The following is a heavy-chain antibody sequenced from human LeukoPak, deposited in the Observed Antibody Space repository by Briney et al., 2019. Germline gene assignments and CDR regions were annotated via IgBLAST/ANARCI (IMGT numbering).Heavy chain of an antibody. J-gene: IGHJ5*02. D-gene: IGHD2-15*01. CDR2: ICYGGST. Sequence: SETLSLTCTVSGGSISSSDYYWGWIRQPPGKGLEWIGSICYGGSTYYNPSLKSRVTISVDTSMNQFSLKLSFVTTADTAVYYCARALGYCSGGSCTRGYNWFDPWGQGTLVTVPS. CDR1: GGSISSSDYY. CDR3: ARALGYCSGGSCTRGYNWFDP. V-gene: IGHV4-39*01.